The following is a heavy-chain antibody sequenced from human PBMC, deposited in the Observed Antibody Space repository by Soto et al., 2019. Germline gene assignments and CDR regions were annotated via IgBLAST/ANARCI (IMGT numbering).Heavy chain of an antibody. Sequence: ASVKVSCKASGGTFSSYAISWVRQAPGQGLEWMGWMNPNSGNTGYAQKFQGRVTMTRNTSISTAYMELSSLRSEDTAVYYCARGLGIAARPWDYWGQGTLVTVSS. CDR1: GGTFSSYA. V-gene: IGHV1-8*02. J-gene: IGHJ4*02. CDR3: ARGLGIAARPWDY. D-gene: IGHD6-6*01. CDR2: MNPNSGNT.